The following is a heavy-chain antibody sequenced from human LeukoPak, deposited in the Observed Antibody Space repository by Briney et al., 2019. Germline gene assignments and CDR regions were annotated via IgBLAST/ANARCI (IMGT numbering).Heavy chain of an antibody. J-gene: IGHJ6*03. CDR1: GFTFSNAW. V-gene: IGHV3-15*01. CDR2: IKTKTDGGTT. Sequence: GGSLRLSCAASGFTFSNAWMSWVRQAPGKGLERVGGIKTKTDGGTTDYAAPVKGGFTISRDDSKNTLYLQMNSLKTEDTAVYYCITMVRGGYYYYYYMDVWGKGTTVTISS. D-gene: IGHD3-10*01. CDR3: ITMVRGGYYYYYYMDV.